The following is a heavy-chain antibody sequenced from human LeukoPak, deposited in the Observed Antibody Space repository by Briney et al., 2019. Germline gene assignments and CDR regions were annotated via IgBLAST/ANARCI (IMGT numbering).Heavy chain of an antibody. J-gene: IGHJ4*02. V-gene: IGHV1-2*02. CDR2: INPNSGGT. CDR1: GYTFTGYY. D-gene: IGHD3-22*01. Sequence: GASVKVSCKASGYTFTGYYMHWVRQAPGQGLEWMGWINPNSGGTNYAQKFQGRVTMTRDTSISTAYMELSRLRSDDTAVYYCARAANYDSSGYYYNWGQGTLVTVSS. CDR3: ARAANYDSSGYYYN.